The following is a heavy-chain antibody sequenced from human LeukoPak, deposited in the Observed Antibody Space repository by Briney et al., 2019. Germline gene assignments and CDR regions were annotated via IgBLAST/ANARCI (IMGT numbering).Heavy chain of an antibody. CDR1: VDSLSRYY. D-gene: IGHD2/OR15-2a*01. J-gene: IGHJ6*03. Sequence: SETLSLTCAVYVDSLSRYYCTWSRRTPGKGLEWLSYINPSGNPCYNPSLKNRATISVDTSKNQFALRLASVTAADTAVYYCASVRHDPLEYYYYVDVWGKGTTVTVSS. CDR2: INPSGNP. CDR3: ASVRHDPLEYYYYVDV. V-gene: IGHV4-34*01.